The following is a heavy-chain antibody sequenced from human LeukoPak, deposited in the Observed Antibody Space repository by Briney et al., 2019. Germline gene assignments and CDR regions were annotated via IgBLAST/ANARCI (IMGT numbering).Heavy chain of an antibody. Sequence: GGSLRLSCAASGFTFSSYWMSWVRQAPGKGLEWVANIKQAGSEKYYVDSVKGRFTISRDNAKNSLYLQMNSLRAEDTAVYYCARFTYYYDSSGYRYWGQGTLVTVSS. CDR3: ARFTYYYDSSGYRY. J-gene: IGHJ4*02. CDR1: GFTFSSYW. D-gene: IGHD3-22*01. CDR2: IKQAGSEK. V-gene: IGHV3-7*03.